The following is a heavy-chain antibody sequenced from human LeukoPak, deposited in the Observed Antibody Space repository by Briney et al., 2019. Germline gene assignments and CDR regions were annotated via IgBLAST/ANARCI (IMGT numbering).Heavy chain of an antibody. J-gene: IGHJ4*02. CDR3: VRGDKRDF. D-gene: IGHD5-24*01. CDR1: GFTLSNYN. Sequence: PGGSLRLSCVGFGFTLSNYNLNWVRQAPGKGLEWVSSISRSGGSTYYAESVKSRLTISRDNAESSVYLQVNSLRVEDTAVYYCVRGDKRDFWGQGTLVTVSS. CDR2: ISRSGGST. V-gene: IGHV3-21*01.